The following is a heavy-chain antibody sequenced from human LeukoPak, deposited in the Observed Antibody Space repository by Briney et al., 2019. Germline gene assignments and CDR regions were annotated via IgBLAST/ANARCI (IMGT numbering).Heavy chain of an antibody. CDR3: ATWDDYGDYVAFEY. V-gene: IGHV3-21*01. Sequence: GGSLRLSCAGSGFTFSSYIMNWVRQAPGKGPEWVSSISSSATYIYYADSVRGRFTISRDDAKNSLFLHMNSLRAEDTAVYYCATWDDYGDYVAFEYWGQGTLVTVSS. CDR2: ISSSATYI. J-gene: IGHJ4*02. CDR1: GFTFSSYI. D-gene: IGHD4-17*01.